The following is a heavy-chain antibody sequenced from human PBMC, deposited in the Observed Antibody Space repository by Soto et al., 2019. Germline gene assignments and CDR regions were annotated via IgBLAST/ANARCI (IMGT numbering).Heavy chain of an antibody. CDR3: ARASPEGPYFDY. J-gene: IGHJ4*02. D-gene: IGHD3-16*01. CDR2: ISFDGSHK. V-gene: IGHV3-30-3*01. CDR1: GFTFSTSA. Sequence: QVQLVESEGGVVQPGRSLRLSCAASGFTFSTSALHWVRQAPGKGLEWVALISFDGSHKYYADSVKGRFTISRDNSNNTLYLQMDSLRAEDTAVYYCARASPEGPYFDYWGQGTQVTVSS.